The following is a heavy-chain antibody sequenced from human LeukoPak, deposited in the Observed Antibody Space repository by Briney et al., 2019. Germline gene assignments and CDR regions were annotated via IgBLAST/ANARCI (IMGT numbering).Heavy chain of an antibody. D-gene: IGHD5-12*01. V-gene: IGHV4-59*01. CDR1: GGSISSYY. CDR2: IYYSGST. J-gene: IGHJ4*02. Sequence: PSETLSLTCTVSGGSISSYYWSWIRQPPGKGLEWIGYIYYSGSTNYNPSLKSRVTISVDTSKNQFSLKLSSVTAADTAVYYCARGGDIEDTRGLDYWGQGTLVTVSS. CDR3: ARGGDIEDTRGLDY.